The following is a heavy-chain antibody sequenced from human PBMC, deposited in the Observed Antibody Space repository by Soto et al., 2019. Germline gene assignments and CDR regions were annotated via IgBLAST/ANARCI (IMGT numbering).Heavy chain of an antibody. Sequence: QVQLVESGGGVVQPGRSLRLSCAASGFTFSSYGMHWVRQAPGKGLEWVAVIWYDGSNKYYADSVKGRFTISRDNSKNTLYLQMNSLRAEDTAVYYCARGGDYYGMDVWGQGTTVTVSS. CDR3: ARGGDYYGMDV. CDR1: GFTFSSYG. J-gene: IGHJ6*02. D-gene: IGHD5-12*01. V-gene: IGHV3-33*01. CDR2: IWYDGSNK.